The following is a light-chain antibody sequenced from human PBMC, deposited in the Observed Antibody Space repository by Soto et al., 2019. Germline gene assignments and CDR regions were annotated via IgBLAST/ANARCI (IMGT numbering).Light chain of an antibody. Sequence: LTQPASVSGSPGQSITISCTGTGSDIGDYKYVSWYQQRPGKAPKLMIYEVSNRPSGVSNRFSGSKSGNTASLTISGLQADDEADYYCSSYRSTNTPYVFGTGTKVTVL. CDR3: SSYRSTNTPYV. V-gene: IGLV2-14*01. J-gene: IGLJ1*01. CDR1: GSDIGDYKY. CDR2: EVS.